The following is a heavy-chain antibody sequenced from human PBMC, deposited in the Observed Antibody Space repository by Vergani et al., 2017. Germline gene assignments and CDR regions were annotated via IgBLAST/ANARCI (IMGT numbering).Heavy chain of an antibody. CDR3: ARKKYYDSKDYYQVEPFDY. D-gene: IGHD3-22*01. Sequence: EVQLQESGGGLVKPGGSLRVSCAASGFSFSTYSINWVRQAPGKGLEWVSSTSVRSNYIYYADSLKGRFTISRDNSKNSVYLQMNSPRNEDTAIYYCARKKYYDSKDYYQVEPFDYWGQGTLVTVSS. CDR2: TSVRSNYI. V-gene: IGHV3-21*06. J-gene: IGHJ4*02. CDR1: GFSFSTYS.